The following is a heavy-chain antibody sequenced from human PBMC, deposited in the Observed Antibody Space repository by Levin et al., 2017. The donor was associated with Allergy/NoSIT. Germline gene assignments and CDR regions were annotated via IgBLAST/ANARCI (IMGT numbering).Heavy chain of an antibody. J-gene: IGHJ4*02. CDR3: ARLESAWCADY. CDR1: GFTFTSYG. V-gene: IGHV3-33*01. Sequence: SGGSLRLSCAASGFTFTSYGMHWVRQAPGKGLEWVAVIWYDGSRKYYAESVKGRFTISRDDSKNTLYLQVNSLRAEDTAVYYCARLESAWCADYWGQGTLVTVSS. D-gene: IGHD6-19*01. CDR2: IWYDGSRK.